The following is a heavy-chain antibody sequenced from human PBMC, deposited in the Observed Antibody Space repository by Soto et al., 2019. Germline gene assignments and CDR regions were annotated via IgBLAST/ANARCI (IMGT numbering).Heavy chain of an antibody. V-gene: IGHV4-34*01. CDR2: INHSGST. J-gene: IGHJ4*02. Sequence: SQTLSLTCAGYGGSFSGYYWSGIRQPPGRGLEWIGEINHSGSTNCTPSLKSRATISVDTPKNQFSLKLSSVTAAATAVYYCARGSSSSYGVFDYWGQGTLVTVSS. CDR3: ARGSSSSYGVFDY. CDR1: GGSFSGYY. D-gene: IGHD5-18*01.